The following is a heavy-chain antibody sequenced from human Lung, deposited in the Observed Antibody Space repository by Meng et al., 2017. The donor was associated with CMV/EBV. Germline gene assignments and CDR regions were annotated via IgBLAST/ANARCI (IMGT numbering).Heavy chain of an antibody. Sequence: ESXKISXQGSGFSFTGYWIGWVRQKSGKGLEWMGIIYPGDSDTRYSPSFRGQVTISADKSISTAYLQWSSLRASDTAMYYCARFTWIQGDDYYHAMDVWGQGTXVTVSS. J-gene: IGHJ6*02. CDR2: IYPGDSDT. D-gene: IGHD5-18*01. V-gene: IGHV5-51*01. CDR1: GFSFTGYW. CDR3: ARFTWIQGDDYYHAMDV.